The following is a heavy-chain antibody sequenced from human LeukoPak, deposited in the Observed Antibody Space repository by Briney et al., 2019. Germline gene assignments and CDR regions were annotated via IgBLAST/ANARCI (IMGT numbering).Heavy chain of an antibody. V-gene: IGHV4-34*01. Sequence: SETLSLTCAVYGGSFSGYYWSWIRQPPGKGLEWIGEINHSGSTNYNPSLKSRVTISVDTSKNQFSLKLSSVTAADTAVYYCARGKKHYYYYMDVWSKGTTVTVSS. J-gene: IGHJ6*03. CDR2: INHSGST. CDR1: GGSFSGYY. CDR3: ARGKKHYYYYMDV.